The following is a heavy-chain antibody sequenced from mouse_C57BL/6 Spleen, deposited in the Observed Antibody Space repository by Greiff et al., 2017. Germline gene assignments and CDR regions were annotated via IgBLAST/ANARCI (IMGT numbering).Heavy chain of an antibody. V-gene: IGHV5-17*01. J-gene: IGHJ3*01. CDR1: GFTFSDYG. D-gene: IGHD2-4*01. Sequence: EVHLVESGGGLVKPGGSLKLSCAASGFTFSDYGMHWVRQAPEKGLEWVAYISSGSSTIYYADTVKGRFTISRDNAKNTLFLQMTSLRSEDTAMYYCAIYDYDEAWFAYWGQGTLVTVSA. CDR3: AIYDYDEAWFAY. CDR2: ISSGSSTI.